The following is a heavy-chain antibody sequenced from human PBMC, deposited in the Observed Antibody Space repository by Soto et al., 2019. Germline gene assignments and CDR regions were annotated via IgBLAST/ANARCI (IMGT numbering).Heavy chain of an antibody. CDR3: SKTVGATKLEDH. CDR2: ISNSDDVG. J-gene: IGHJ4*02. Sequence: EVQLLESGGGLVHPLGSLRLSCSGSGFNFNNHVINWVRQAPGKGLEWVASISNSDDVGFYADSVRGRFSVTRDRSTNTLHLQMDSVQVEDTAIYYCSKTVGATKLEDHWGQGTLVTVSS. CDR1: GFNFNNHV. V-gene: IGHV3-23*01. D-gene: IGHD1-26*01.